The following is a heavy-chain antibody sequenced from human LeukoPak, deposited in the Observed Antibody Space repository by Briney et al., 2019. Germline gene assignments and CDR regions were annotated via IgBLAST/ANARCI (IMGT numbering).Heavy chain of an antibody. Sequence: PGGSLRLSCAASEFSFKSYGMHWVRQAPGRGLEWMAVISFDGTDIYYADSVEGRFTISGDNSKNTLYLRMHSLREEDAAVVFCAIDRDSYETSGSPFDYRGQGTLVTVSS. CDR1: EFSFKSYG. CDR3: AIDRDSYETSGSPFDY. J-gene: IGHJ4*02. D-gene: IGHD3-22*01. CDR2: ISFDGTDI. V-gene: IGHV3-30*03.